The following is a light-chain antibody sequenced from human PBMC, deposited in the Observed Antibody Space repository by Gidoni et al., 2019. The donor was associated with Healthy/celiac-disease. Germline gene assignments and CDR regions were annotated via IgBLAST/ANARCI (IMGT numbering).Light chain of an antibody. J-gene: IGKJ3*01. Sequence: EIVLTQSPGTLALSPGERATLSCRASQSVSSSYLAGYQQKPGQAPRLLIYGASSRATGIPDRFSGSGSGTAFTLTISRLEPEDVAVYYCQQYGSSPRFTFGPGTKVDIK. CDR3: QQYGSSPRFT. CDR1: QSVSSSY. CDR2: GAS. V-gene: IGKV3-20*01.